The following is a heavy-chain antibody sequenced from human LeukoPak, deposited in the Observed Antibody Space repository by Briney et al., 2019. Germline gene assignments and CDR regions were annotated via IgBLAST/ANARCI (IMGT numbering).Heavy chain of an antibody. CDR1: GGTFSSYA. J-gene: IGHJ5*02. V-gene: IGHV1-69*04. Sequence: SVKVSGKASGGTFSSYAISWVRQAPGQGLEWMGRIIPIFGIANYAQKFQGRVTITADKSTSTAYMELSSLRSEDTAVYYCAREASGSNYDFWSGYSEWFDPWGQGTLVTVSS. CDR3: AREASGSNYDFWSGYSEWFDP. D-gene: IGHD3-3*01. CDR2: IIPIFGIA.